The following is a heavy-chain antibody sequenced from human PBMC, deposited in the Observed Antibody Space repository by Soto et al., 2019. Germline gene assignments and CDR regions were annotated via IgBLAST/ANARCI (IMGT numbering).Heavy chain of an antibody. Sequence: SETLSLTCTVSGGSISGFYWTWIRQPAWMCLEWIGRFYSSGNTSYNPSLTSRVTMSVDTSKNQFSLRLPSVTAADTAVYFCARDHWTPVGGSGSYYFFDYGGRGAWSQSPQ. CDR2: FYSSGNT. CDR1: GGSISGFY. CDR3: ARDHWTPVGGSGSYYFFDY. J-gene: IGHJ4*02. V-gene: IGHV4-4*07. D-gene: IGHD3-10*01.